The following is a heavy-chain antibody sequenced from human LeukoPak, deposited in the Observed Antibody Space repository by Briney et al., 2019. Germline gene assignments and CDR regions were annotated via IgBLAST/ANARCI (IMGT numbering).Heavy chain of an antibody. CDR3: ARGPTRYYFYY. J-gene: IGHJ4*02. Sequence: SQTLSLTCTVSGGSISSYYWSWIRHSPGKGLQWIGYIFYSGSTNYNPSLKSRVTISVDTSKNQFSLNLTSVTAADTALYYCARGPTRYYFYYWGQGTLVTVSS. CDR1: GGSISSYY. V-gene: IGHV4-59*01. CDR2: IFYSGST. D-gene: IGHD1-1*01.